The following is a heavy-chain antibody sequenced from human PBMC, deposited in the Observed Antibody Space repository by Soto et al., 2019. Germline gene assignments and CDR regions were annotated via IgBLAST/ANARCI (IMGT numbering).Heavy chain of an antibody. Sequence: ASVKVSCKVSGYTLTELSIHWVRQAPGKGLEWMGGFDPEDGETIYAQKFQGRVTMTEDTSTDTAYMELSSLRSEDTAVYYCATELSGNLTIVYYFDYWGQGTLVTVSS. D-gene: IGHD2-15*01. CDR3: ATELSGNLTIVYYFDY. V-gene: IGHV1-24*01. CDR2: FDPEDGET. J-gene: IGHJ4*02. CDR1: GYTLTELS.